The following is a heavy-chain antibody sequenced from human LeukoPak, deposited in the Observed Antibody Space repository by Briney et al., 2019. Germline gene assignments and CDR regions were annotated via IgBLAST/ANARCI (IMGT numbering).Heavy chain of an antibody. CDR3: ANIGYCSSTSCRSSSSTAFIFDP. V-gene: IGHV3-23*01. J-gene: IGHJ5*02. CDR1: GFTFSSYA. D-gene: IGHD2-2*01. Sequence: GGCLRLSCAASGFTFSSYAMSWVRQAPGKGLECASAISGSGGSTYYADSVKGRFTISRDNSKNTLYLQMNSLRAEDTAVYYCANIGYCSSTSCRSSSSTAFIFDPWGQGTLVTVSS. CDR2: ISGSGGST.